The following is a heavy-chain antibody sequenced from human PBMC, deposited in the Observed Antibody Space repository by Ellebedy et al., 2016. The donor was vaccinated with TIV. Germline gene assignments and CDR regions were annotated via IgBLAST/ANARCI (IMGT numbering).Heavy chain of an antibody. CDR2: MSSSGNT. Sequence: SETLSLTCTVSGGSIISYYWSWIRQPPGKGLEWIGYMSSSGNTNYNPSLKSRVTISIDTSKNHFSLRLSFVTAADTAVYYCASTEYVGLWDYWGQGTLVTVSS. D-gene: IGHD6-6*01. J-gene: IGHJ4*02. CDR3: ASTEYVGLWDY. CDR1: GGSIISYY. V-gene: IGHV4-59*12.